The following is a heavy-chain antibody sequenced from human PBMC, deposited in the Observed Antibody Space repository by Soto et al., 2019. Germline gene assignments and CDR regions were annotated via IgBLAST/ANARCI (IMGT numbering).Heavy chain of an antibody. J-gene: IGHJ4*02. Sequence: QVQLQESGPGLVKPSQTLSLTCTVSGGSISSGDYYWSWIRQPPGKGLEWIGYIYYSGSTYYNPSLKSRVTISVDTSKNQFSLKLNSVTAADTAVYYCARLGSSGWFNFDYWGQGTLVTVSS. V-gene: IGHV4-30-4*01. CDR3: ARLGSSGWFNFDY. D-gene: IGHD6-19*01. CDR2: IYYSGST. CDR1: GGSISSGDYY.